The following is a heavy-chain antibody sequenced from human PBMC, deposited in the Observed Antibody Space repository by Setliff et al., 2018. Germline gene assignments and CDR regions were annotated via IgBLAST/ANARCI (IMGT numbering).Heavy chain of an antibody. CDR1: GLTFNSYA. D-gene: IGHD4-17*01. J-gene: IGHJ4*02. V-gene: IGHV3-23*01. CDR3: VNARMVTTWGRAY. Sequence: PGGSLRLSCAASGLTFNSYAMSWVRQPPGKGLEWVSSISDTALGIYYADSVRGRFTISRDNSRNTLFLQMNSLRADDTAVYFCVNARMVTTWGRAYWGQGTLVTVSS. CDR2: ISDTALGI.